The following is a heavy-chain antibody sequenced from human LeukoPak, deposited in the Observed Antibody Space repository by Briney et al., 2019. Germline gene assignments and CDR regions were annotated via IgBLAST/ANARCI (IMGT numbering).Heavy chain of an antibody. V-gene: IGHV3-20*04. CDR1: GFKFDDYG. D-gene: IGHD6-13*01. J-gene: IGHJ4*02. CDR3: AKDPAAADSA. CDR2: INWNGDSR. Sequence: GGSLRLSCTASGFKFDDYGMTWVRQAPGKGLEWVSDINWNGDSRGYAHSVRGRFTIYRDNSKNSLYLQMNSLRAEDTAVYYCAKDPAAADSAWGQGTLVTVSS.